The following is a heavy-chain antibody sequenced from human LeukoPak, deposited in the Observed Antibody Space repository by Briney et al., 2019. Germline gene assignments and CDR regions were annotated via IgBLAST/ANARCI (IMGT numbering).Heavy chain of an antibody. J-gene: IGHJ6*02. V-gene: IGHV3-9*01. CDR3: ARDRGSTMVRGLTYYYYYGMDV. Sequence: PGGSLRLSCAASGFTFDDYAMHWVRQAPGKGLEWVSGISWNSGSIDYADSVKGRFTISRDNAKNSLYLQMYSLRAEDTALYYCARDRGSTMVRGLTYYYYYGMDVWGQGTTVTVSS. CDR1: GFTFDDYA. CDR2: ISWNSGSI. D-gene: IGHD3-10*01.